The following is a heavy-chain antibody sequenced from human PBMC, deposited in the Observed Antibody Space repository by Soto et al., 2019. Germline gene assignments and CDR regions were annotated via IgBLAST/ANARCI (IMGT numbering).Heavy chain of an antibody. J-gene: IGHJ4*02. CDR3: AGENIAARPTYFDY. Sequence: QLQLQESGPGLVKPSETLSLTCTVSGGSISSSSYYWGWIRQPPGKGLEWIGSIYYSGSTYYNPSLKSRVTISVDTSKNQFSLKLSSVTAADTAVYYCAGENIAARPTYFDYWGQGTLVTVSS. CDR1: GGSISSSSYY. D-gene: IGHD6-6*01. CDR2: IYYSGST. V-gene: IGHV4-39*01.